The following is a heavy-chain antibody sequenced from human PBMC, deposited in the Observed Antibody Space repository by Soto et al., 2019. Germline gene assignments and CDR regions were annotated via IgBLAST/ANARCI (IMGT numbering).Heavy chain of an antibody. J-gene: IGHJ5*02. CDR3: ASEFSGVAGTRKFNWFDP. CDR1: GFTFSSYS. CDR2: ISSSSSYI. D-gene: IGHD6-19*01. Sequence: EVQLVESGGGLVKPGGSLRLSCAASGFTFSSYSMNWVRQAPGKGLEWDSSISSSSSYIYYADSVKGRFTIARDNAKNSPYREMPSLRAWDTAAYYCASEFSGVAGTRKFNWFDPGCQ. V-gene: IGHV3-21*01.